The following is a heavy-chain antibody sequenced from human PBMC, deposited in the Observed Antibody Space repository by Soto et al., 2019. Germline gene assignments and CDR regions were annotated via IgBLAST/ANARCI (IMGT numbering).Heavy chain of an antibody. V-gene: IGHV5-51*01. CDR1: GYSFTSYW. J-gene: IGHJ4*02. CDR3: ARQEYCSSTACYTVDS. D-gene: IGHD2-2*02. Sequence: GESLKISCKGSGYSFTSYWLGWVRQMPGKGLEWMGIIYLGDSNTRYSPSFQGQVTISADKSISTAYLEWSSLKASDTAIYYCARQEYCSSTACYTVDSWGQGTLVTVSS. CDR2: IYLGDSNT.